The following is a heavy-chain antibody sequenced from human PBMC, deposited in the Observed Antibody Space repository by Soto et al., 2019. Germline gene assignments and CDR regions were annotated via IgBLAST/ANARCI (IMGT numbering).Heavy chain of an antibody. V-gene: IGHV3-33*01. Sequence: PGGSLRLSCAASGFTFSSYGMHWVRQAPGKGLEWVAVIWYDGSNKYYADSVKGRFTISRDDSKNTLYLQMNSLRAEDTAVYYCARDPGLPHPFDYWGQGTLVTVSS. D-gene: IGHD7-27*01. CDR2: IWYDGSNK. J-gene: IGHJ4*02. CDR3: ARDPGLPHPFDY. CDR1: GFTFSSYG.